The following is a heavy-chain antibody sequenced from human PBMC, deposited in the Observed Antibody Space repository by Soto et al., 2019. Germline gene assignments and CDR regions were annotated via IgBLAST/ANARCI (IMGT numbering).Heavy chain of an antibody. J-gene: IGHJ3*02. CDR3: ARDAVGDIVVVPAAIPFDI. Sequence: PGGSLRLSCAASGFTFSSYSMNWVRQAPGKGLEWVSSISSSSSYIYYADSVKGRFTISRDNAKNSLYLQMNSLRAEDTAVYYCARDAVGDIVVVPAAIPFDIWGQGKMVTVSS. CDR2: ISSSSSYI. CDR1: GFTFSSYS. D-gene: IGHD2-2*01. V-gene: IGHV3-21*01.